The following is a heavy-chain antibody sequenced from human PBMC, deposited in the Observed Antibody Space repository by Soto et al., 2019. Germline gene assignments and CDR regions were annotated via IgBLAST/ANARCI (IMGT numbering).Heavy chain of an antibody. CDR3: ARGRHPDY. Sequence: SETLSLTCAVSGGSISSGGYSWSWVRQPPGKGLEWIGYIYHSGSTYYNPSLKSRVTISVDRSKNQFSLKLSSVTAADTAVYYCARGRHPDYWGQGTLVTVSS. CDR1: GGSISSGGYS. V-gene: IGHV4-30-2*01. J-gene: IGHJ4*02. CDR2: IYHSGST.